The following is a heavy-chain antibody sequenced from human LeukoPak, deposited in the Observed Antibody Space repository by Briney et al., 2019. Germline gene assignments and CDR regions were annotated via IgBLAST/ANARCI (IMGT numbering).Heavy chain of an antibody. CDR3: ARGSGSYSQASDY. J-gene: IGHJ4*02. CDR2: IIPILGIA. V-gene: IGHV1-69*04. D-gene: IGHD1-26*01. Sequence: SVKVSCKASGYTFTSYDISWVRQAPGQGLEWMGRIIPILGIANYAQEFQGRVTITADKSTSTAYMELSSLRSEDTAVYYCARGSGSYSQASDYWGQGTLVTVSS. CDR1: GYTFTSYD.